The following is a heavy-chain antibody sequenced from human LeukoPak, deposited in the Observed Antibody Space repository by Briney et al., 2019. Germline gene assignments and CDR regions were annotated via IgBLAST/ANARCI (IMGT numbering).Heavy chain of an antibody. CDR1: GFTFSGYR. D-gene: IGHD6-13*01. V-gene: IGHV3-7*05. CDR3: ARVRSSSNWYYYSDC. J-gene: IGHJ4*02. CDR2: IKQDGSEK. Sequence: GGSLRLSCAASGFTFSGYRMTWVRQAPGKGLEWVAKIKQDGSEKYYVDSVKGRFTISRDNAENSLYLQMNSLRAEDTAVYYCARVRSSSNWYYYSDCWGQGTLVTVSS.